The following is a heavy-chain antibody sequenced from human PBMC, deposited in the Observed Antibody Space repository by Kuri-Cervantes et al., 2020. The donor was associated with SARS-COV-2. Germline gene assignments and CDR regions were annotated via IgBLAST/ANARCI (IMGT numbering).Heavy chain of an antibody. Sequence: GSLRLSCAVYGGSFSGYYWSWIRQPPGKGLEWTGEINHSGSTNYNPSLKSRVTISVDTSKNQFSLKLSSVTAADTAVYYCARDREFIAARIFDYWGQGTLVTVSS. CDR2: INHSGST. CDR3: ARDREFIAARIFDY. D-gene: IGHD6-6*01. CDR1: GGSFSGYY. J-gene: IGHJ4*02. V-gene: IGHV4-34*01.